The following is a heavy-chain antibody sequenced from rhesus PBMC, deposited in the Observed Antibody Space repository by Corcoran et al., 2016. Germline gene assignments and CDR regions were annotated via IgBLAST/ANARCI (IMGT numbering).Heavy chain of an antibody. D-gene: IGHD3-16*01. J-gene: IGHJ6*01. Sequence: QVQLQESGPGLVKPSETLPLTCPASVGSISGYYWNWTRQPPGKGLGGFGYIGGSSGSTSYNPSLKSRVTISTDTSKNQFSLKLSSVTAADTAVYYCARRPSYYYSGSFDGLDSWGQGVVVTVSS. CDR1: VGSISGYY. V-gene: IGHV4-165*02. CDR3: ARRPSYYYSGSFDGLDS. CDR2: IGGSSGST.